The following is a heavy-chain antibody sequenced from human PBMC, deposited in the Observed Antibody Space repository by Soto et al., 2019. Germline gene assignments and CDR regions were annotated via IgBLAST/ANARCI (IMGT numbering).Heavy chain of an antibody. CDR3: ARDHAGSGWFRFEY. V-gene: IGHV1-18*01. Sequence: QVQLVQSGAEVKKPGASVKVSCKTSGYTFTRYSISWVRQAPGQGLEWMGWISAYNGDTNYAQKLQGRVTMTTDTSTITAYMELRSLRSDDTAMYYCARDHAGSGWFRFEYWGQGPLVTVSS. CDR2: ISAYNGDT. J-gene: IGHJ4*02. CDR1: GYTFTRYS. D-gene: IGHD6-19*01.